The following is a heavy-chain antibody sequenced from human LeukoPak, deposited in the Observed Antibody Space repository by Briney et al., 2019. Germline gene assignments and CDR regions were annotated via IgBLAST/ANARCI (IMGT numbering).Heavy chain of an antibody. V-gene: IGHV4-59*01. Sequence: SETLSLTCAVSGGSISTYYWSWIRQPPGKGLEWIGYIHYSGATSYNPSLNSRVTVSVDTSKNQLSLKLNSVTAADTAVYYCAREYSAFEIWGPGTMVTVSS. CDR3: AREYSAFEI. D-gene: IGHD1-1*01. CDR1: GGSISTYY. CDR2: IHYSGAT. J-gene: IGHJ3*02.